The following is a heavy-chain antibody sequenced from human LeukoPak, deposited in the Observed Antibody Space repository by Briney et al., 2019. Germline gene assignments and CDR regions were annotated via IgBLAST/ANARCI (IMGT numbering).Heavy chain of an antibody. J-gene: IGHJ6*03. CDR2: TYSGDRA. CDR3: ARGAYSPNPPYYYYFMDV. V-gene: IGHV3-53*01. CDR1: VFIVSSTY. Sequence: GGSLRLSCAASVFIVSSTYMSWARQAPGKGLEWVSLTYSGDRATYADTVKGRFTVSSDNPQNAVYLRMNSLRAEDTAVYYCARGAYSPNPPYYYYFMDVWGKGTTVTVSS. D-gene: IGHD4-11*01.